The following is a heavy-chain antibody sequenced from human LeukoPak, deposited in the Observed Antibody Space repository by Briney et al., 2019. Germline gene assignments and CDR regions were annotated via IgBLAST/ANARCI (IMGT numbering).Heavy chain of an antibody. CDR2: ISGSGGST. CDR3: AKAISCIYGVCYTGFYYHGMDV. CDR1: GFTFSNFA. J-gene: IGHJ6*02. Sequence: GGSLRLSCAASGFTFSNFAMSWVRQAPGKGLEWVSAISGSGGSTYYADSVMGRFTISRDNSKNTLYLQLNSLRAEDTAVYYCAKAISCIYGVCYTGFYYHGMDVWGPGTTVTVSS. D-gene: IGHD2-8*01. V-gene: IGHV3-23*01.